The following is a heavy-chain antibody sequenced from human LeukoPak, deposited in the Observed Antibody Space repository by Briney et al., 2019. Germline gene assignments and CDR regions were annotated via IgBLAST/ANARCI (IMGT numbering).Heavy chain of an antibody. CDR3: ARDEGSGWYNY. CDR2: INHSGST. D-gene: IGHD6-19*01. Sequence: SETLSLTCAVYGGSFSGYYWSWIRQPPGKGLEWIGEINHSGSTNYNPSLKSRVTISVDTSKNQFSLKLTSVTAADTAVYFCARDEGSGWYNYWGQGTLVTVSS. V-gene: IGHV4-34*01. CDR1: GGSFSGYY. J-gene: IGHJ4*02.